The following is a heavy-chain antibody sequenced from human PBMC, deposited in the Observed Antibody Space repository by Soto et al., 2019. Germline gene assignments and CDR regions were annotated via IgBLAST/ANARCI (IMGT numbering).Heavy chain of an antibody. J-gene: IGHJ4*02. D-gene: IGHD6-19*01. CDR3: ARHVNVAVAGTGFDY. Sequence: QVQLQESGPGLVKPSETLSLTCTVSGGSISSYYWSWIRQPPGKGLEWIGHIHYSGSTNYNPSLRSRVTTSVVTSPNQFSLKLGSVTAADTAVYYCARHVNVAVAGTGFDYWGQGTLVTVSS. CDR2: IHYSGST. CDR1: GGSISSYY. V-gene: IGHV4-59*08.